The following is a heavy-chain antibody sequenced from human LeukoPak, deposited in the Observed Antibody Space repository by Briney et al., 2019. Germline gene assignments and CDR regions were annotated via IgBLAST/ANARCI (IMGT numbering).Heavy chain of an antibody. CDR2: VYYSGIT. CDR1: GGSISTYF. Sequence: SETLSLTCTVSGGSISTYFWSWIRQSPGKGLEWIGYVYYSGITNYNPSLKSRVTISVDTSKNQFSLKVTSVTAADTAVYYCARDGPLGHFDYWGQGTLVTVSS. J-gene: IGHJ4*02. V-gene: IGHV4-59*01. CDR3: ARDGPLGHFDY.